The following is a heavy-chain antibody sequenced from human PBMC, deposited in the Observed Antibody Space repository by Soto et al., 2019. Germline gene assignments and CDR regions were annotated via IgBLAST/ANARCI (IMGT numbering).Heavy chain of an antibody. Sequence: QVQLQQWGAGLLKPAETLSLTCAVYGGSFSGYYWTWIRQTPGKGLEWIGEINHNGRTNYNPSLMSRVTISVDTSKNQFSLKLSYMTAADTAAYYCARGISVRVVVQGDAPDKYYLDSWGQGTLVTVSS. CDR2: INHNGRT. D-gene: IGHD3-22*01. J-gene: IGHJ4*02. V-gene: IGHV4-34*01. CDR1: GGSFSGYY. CDR3: ARGISVRVVVQGDAPDKYYLDS.